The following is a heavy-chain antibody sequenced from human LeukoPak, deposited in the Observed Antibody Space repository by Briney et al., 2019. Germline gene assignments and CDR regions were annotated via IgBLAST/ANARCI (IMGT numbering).Heavy chain of an antibody. CDR3: AKDGRYSSSWHV. Sequence: GGSLRLSCAASGFTFSSYWMHWVRQAPGKGLVWVSRINSDGSSTSYADSVKGRFTISRDNSKNTLYLQMNSLRAEDTAVYYCAKDGRYSSSWHVWGQGTLVTVSS. J-gene: IGHJ4*02. V-gene: IGHV3-74*01. CDR2: INSDGSST. CDR1: GFTFSSYW. D-gene: IGHD6-13*01.